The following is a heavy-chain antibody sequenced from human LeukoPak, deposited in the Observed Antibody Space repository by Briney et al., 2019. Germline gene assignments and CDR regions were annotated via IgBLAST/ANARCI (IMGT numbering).Heavy chain of an antibody. CDR2: VYYSGTT. Sequence: AETLSLTYTVSSGSISTYYWGWIRQPPGKGLEWIGCVYYSGTTYYNPSLKSRVTISVDTSKNQFSLKLHSVTASDTAVYYCARGTYYYDSSGYYFDYWGQGTLVTVSS. V-gene: IGHV4-59*01. J-gene: IGHJ4*02. CDR3: ARGTYYYDSSGYYFDY. CDR1: SGSISTYY. D-gene: IGHD3-22*01.